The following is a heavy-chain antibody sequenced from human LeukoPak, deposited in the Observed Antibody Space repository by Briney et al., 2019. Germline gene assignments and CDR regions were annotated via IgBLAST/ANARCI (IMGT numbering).Heavy chain of an antibody. J-gene: IGHJ4*02. CDR1: GYTFTSYG. CDR2: ISAYNGNT. D-gene: IGHD3-10*01. V-gene: IGHV1-18*04. CDR3: ARGEDYGSGSYGFDY. Sequence: ASVKVSCKASGYTFTSYGISWVRQAPGQGLEWMGWISAYNGNTNYAQKLQGRVTMTTDTSTSTAYLELRSLRSDDTAVYYCARGEDYGSGSYGFDYWGQGTLVTVSS.